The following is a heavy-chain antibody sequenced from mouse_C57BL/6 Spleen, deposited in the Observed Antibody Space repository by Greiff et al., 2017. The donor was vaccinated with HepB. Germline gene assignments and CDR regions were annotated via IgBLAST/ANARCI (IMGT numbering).Heavy chain of an antibody. D-gene: IGHD2-4*01. CDR2: IRSKSSNYAT. CDR1: GFTFNTYA. V-gene: IGHV10-3*01. CDR3: VRDQRGIYYDYVGFAY. J-gene: IGHJ3*01. Sequence: EVQLVESGGGLVQPKGSLKLSCAASGFTFNTYAMHWVRQAPGKGLEWVARIRSKSSNYATYYADSVKDRFTISRDDSQSMLYLQMNNLKTEDTAMYYCVRDQRGIYYDYVGFAYWGQGTLVTVSA.